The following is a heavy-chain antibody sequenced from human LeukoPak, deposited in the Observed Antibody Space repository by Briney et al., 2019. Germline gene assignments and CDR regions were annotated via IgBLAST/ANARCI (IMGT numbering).Heavy chain of an antibody. CDR3: AREGYGSSWYLRY. V-gene: IGHV3-74*01. CDR1: GFTFSSYW. J-gene: IGHJ4*02. CDR2: INSDGSST. Sequence: PGGSLRLSCAASGFTFSSYWMHWVSQAPGKRLVWVSRINSDGSSTSYADSVKGRFTISRDNAKNTLYLQMNSLRAEDTAVYYCAREGYGSSWYLRYWGQGTLVTVSS. D-gene: IGHD6-13*01.